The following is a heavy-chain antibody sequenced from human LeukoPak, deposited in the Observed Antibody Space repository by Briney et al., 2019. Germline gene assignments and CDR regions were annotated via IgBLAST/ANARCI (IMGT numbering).Heavy chain of an antibody. V-gene: IGHV3-53*01. Sequence: PGGSLRLSCAPSGVIVSANYMSWVRQAPGKRLEWVSLIYRSGSTDYADSVKGRFTISRDNSKNTLYLQMNNLRAEDTAVYYCARLSNTRICGSGCWVDYWGQGTLVTVSS. D-gene: IGHD1-26*01. J-gene: IGHJ4*02. CDR1: GVIVSANY. CDR2: IYRSGST. CDR3: ARLSNTRICGSGCWVDY.